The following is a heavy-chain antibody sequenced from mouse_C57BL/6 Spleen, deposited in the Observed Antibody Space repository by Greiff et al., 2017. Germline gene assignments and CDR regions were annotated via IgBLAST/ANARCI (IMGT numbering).Heavy chain of an antibody. CDR3: ARGDGPAWFAY. CDR2: INPNNGGT. V-gene: IGHV1-26*01. J-gene: IGHJ3*01. CDR1: GYTFTDYY. Sequence: EVKLQQSGPELVKPGASVKISCKASGYTFTDYYMNWVKQSHGKSLEWIGDINPNNGGTSYNQKFKGKATLTVDKSSSTAYMELRSLTSEDSAVYYCARGDGPAWFAYWGQGTLVTVSA. D-gene: IGHD2-3*01.